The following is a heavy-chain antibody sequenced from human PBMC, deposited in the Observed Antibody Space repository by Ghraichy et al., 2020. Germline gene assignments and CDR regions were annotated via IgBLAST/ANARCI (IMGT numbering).Heavy chain of an antibody. V-gene: IGHV1-18*01. CDR3: ATDYDYTSGS. CDR2: ISVVDGRT. CDR1: GYSFTTSC. D-gene: IGHD3-16*01. J-gene: IGHJ4*02. Sequence: ASVKVSCKASGYSFTTSCISWVRQAPGQGLEWVGWISVVDGRTNYAQKVQGRVTLTTDTSASTAYMELRSLTSDDSAVYYCATDYDYTSGSWGQGTLVIVSS.